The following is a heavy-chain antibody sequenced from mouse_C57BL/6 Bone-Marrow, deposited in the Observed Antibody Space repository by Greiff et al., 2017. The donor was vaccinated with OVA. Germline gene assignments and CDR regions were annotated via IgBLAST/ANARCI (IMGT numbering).Heavy chain of an antibody. D-gene: IGHD1-1*01. J-gene: IGHJ3*01. CDR2: ISSGGSYT. CDR3: ARHGDYYGLPLFAY. CDR1: GFTFSSYG. V-gene: IGHV5-6*01. Sequence: EVQVVESGGDLVKPGGSLKLSCAASGFTFSSYGMSWVRQTPDKRLEWVATISSGGSYTYYPDSVKGRFTISRDNAKNTLYLQMSSLKSEDTAMYYCARHGDYYGLPLFAYWGQGTLVTVSA.